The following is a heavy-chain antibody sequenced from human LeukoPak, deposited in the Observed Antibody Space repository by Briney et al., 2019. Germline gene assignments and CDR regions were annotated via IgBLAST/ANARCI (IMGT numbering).Heavy chain of an antibody. CDR2: TYYRSKWDN. J-gene: IGHJ3*02. CDR3: AREVGFTGSTDAFDI. CDR1: GDSVSNKNAA. Sequence: SQTLSLTCDISGDSVSNKNAAWNWLRQSPSRGLEWLGRTYYRSKWDNDYALSVKSRITINPDTSKNQFSLQLNSVTPDDTAVYYCAREVGFTGSTDAFDIWGQGTMVTVSS. V-gene: IGHV6-1*01. D-gene: IGHD1-1*01.